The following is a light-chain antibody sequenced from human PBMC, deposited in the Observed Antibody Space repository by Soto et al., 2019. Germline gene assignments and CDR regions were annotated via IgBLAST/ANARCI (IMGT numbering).Light chain of an antibody. V-gene: IGLV1-40*01. J-gene: IGLJ2*01. CDR3: QSYDSSLSGDVV. CDR2: GNS. Sequence: QSLLTQPPSVSGAPGQRVTISCTGSSSYIGAGYDVHWYQQLPGTAPKLLIYGNSNRPSGVPDRFSGSKSGTSASLAITGLQAEDEADYYCQSYDSSLSGDVVFGGGTKLTVL. CDR1: SSYIGAGYD.